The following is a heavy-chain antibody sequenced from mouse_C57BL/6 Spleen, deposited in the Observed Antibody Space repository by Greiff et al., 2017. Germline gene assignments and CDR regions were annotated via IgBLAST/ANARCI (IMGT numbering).Heavy chain of an antibody. D-gene: IGHD2-4*01. J-gene: IGHJ3*01. CDR1: GYTFTSYW. CDR3: ARSRGDYDEAFAY. CDR2: IDPSDSYT. Sequence: QVQLQQPGAELVRPGTSVKLSCKASGYTFTSYWMHWVKQRPGQGLAWIGVIDPSDSYTNYNQKFKGKATLTVDTSSSTAYMQLSSLTSEDSAVYYCARSRGDYDEAFAYWGQGTLVTGSA. V-gene: IGHV1-59*01.